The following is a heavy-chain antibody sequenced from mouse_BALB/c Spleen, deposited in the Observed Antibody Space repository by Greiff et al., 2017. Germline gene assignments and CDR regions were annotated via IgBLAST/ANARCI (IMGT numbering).Heavy chain of an antibody. V-gene: IGHV1-80*01. CDR2: IYPGDGDT. J-gene: IGHJ3*01. CDR1: GYAFSSYW. Sequence: VQLQQSGAELVRPGSSVKISCKASGYAFSSYWMNWVKQRPGQGLEWIGQIYPGDGDTNYNGKFKGKATLTADKSSSTAYMQLSSLTSEDSAVYFCAPIYYDYDWFAYWGQGTLVTVSA. CDR3: APIYYDYDWFAY. D-gene: IGHD2-4*01.